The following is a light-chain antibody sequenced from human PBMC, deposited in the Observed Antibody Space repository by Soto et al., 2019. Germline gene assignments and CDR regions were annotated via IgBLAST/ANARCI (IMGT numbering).Light chain of an antibody. CDR1: QGVSNW. CDR3: QQFGSSPWT. Sequence: DIQLTQSPSSVSASVGDRITITCRASQGVSNWLAWYQQKPGRAPNLLIYATSSLHSGVPSRFSGSGSGTDFTLTISSLQAEDFAVYYCQQFGSSPWTFGQGTKVEIK. V-gene: IGKV1-12*01. CDR2: ATS. J-gene: IGKJ1*01.